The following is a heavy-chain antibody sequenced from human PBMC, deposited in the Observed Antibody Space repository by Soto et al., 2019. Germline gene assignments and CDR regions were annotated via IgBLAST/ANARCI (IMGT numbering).Heavy chain of an antibody. D-gene: IGHD4-17*01. V-gene: IGHV3-13*01. Sequence: EVQLVESGGGLVQPGGSLRLSCAASGFTFSIYGMHWVRQAAGKGLEWVSAIGTAGDTYYPGSVKGRFTISRENAKNSLYLQMNSMRAEDTAVYYCARGAPRGDYDYWGQGTLVTVSS. CDR1: GFTFSIYG. CDR2: IGTAGDT. CDR3: ARGAPRGDYDY. J-gene: IGHJ4*02.